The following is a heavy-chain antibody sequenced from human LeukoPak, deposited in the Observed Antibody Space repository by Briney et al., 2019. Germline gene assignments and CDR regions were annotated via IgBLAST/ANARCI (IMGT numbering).Heavy chain of an antibody. CDR1: EFTVSSGY. CDR2: ISSSSSTI. J-gene: IGHJ4*02. Sequence: HPGGSLRLSCTASEFTVSSGYVNWVRQAPGKGLEWVSYISSSSSTIYYEDSVKGRFTISRDNAKNSLYLQMNSLRAEDTAVYYCARDRGASGSYYTMDYWGQGTLVTVSS. V-gene: IGHV3-48*01. CDR3: ARDRGASGSYYTMDY. D-gene: IGHD1-26*01.